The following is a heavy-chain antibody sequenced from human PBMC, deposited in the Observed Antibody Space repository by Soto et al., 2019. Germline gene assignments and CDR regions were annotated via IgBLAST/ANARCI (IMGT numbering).Heavy chain of an antibody. CDR3: ARGRITGTTVEEFDY. CDR1: GCTFSSYA. V-gene: IGHV1-69*13. Sequence: SVKVSCKASGCTFSSYAISCVRRAPGQVLEWMGGIIPIFGTANYAQKFQGRVTITADESTSTAYMELSSLRSEDTAVYYCARGRITGTTVEEFDYWGQGTLVTVSS. CDR2: IIPIFGTA. J-gene: IGHJ4*02. D-gene: IGHD1-7*01.